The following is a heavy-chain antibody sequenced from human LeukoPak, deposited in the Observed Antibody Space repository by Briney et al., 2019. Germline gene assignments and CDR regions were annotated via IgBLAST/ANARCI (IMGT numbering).Heavy chain of an antibody. CDR1: GGSISSRSYY. Sequence: SETLSLTCSVSGGSISSRSYYWGWIRQPPGKRLEWIGSIYYSGSTYYNPSLKSRVTISVDTSKNQFSLKLSSVTAADTAVYYCARDPSSRLGQNWFDPWGQGTLVTVSS. D-gene: IGHD7-27*01. V-gene: IGHV4-39*07. CDR2: IYYSGST. CDR3: ARDPSSRLGQNWFDP. J-gene: IGHJ5*02.